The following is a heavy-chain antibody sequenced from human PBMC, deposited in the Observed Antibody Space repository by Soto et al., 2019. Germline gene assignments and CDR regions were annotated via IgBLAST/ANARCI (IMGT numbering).Heavy chain of an antibody. Sequence: PGGSLRLSCAASGFTFSAYAMSWVRQAPGKGQQLVSGLVGRGGGIQYADSVRGRFTVSRDNSKNTLYLQMDSLRAEDSAVYYCAKDLSGEYGALETWGQGTMVSVS. V-gene: IGHV3-23*01. CDR3: AKDLSGEYGALET. J-gene: IGHJ3*02. D-gene: IGHD2-2*01. CDR2: LVGRGGGI. CDR1: GFTFSAYA.